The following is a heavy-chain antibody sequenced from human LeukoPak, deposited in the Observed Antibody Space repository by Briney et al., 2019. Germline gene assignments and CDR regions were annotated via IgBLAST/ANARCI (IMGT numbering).Heavy chain of an antibody. V-gene: IGHV3-13*01. J-gene: IGHJ6*02. Sequence: GGSLRLSCAASGFTFSSYDMHWVRQATGKGLEWVSAIGTAGDTYYPGSVKGRFTISRENAKNSLYLQMNSLRAGDTAVYYCARDRYYYGMDIWGQGTTVTVSS. CDR1: GFTFSSYD. CDR2: IGTAGDT. CDR3: ARDRYYYGMDI.